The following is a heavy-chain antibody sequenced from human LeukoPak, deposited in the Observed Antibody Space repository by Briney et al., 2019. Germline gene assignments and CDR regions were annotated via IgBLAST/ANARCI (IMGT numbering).Heavy chain of an antibody. CDR1: GFTFSTFW. CDR3: ARGHLYFDY. CDR2: IKQDGSEE. J-gene: IGHJ4*02. Sequence: GGSLRLSCAASGFTFSTFWMSWVRQAPGKGLEWVANIKQDGSEENYMDSVKGRFTISRDNAKNSLYLQMNSLRVEDAAVYYCARGHLYFDYWGQGNLVAVSS. V-gene: IGHV3-7*03.